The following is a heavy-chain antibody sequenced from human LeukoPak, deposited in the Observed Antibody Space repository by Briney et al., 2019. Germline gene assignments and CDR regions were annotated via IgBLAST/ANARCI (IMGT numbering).Heavy chain of an antibody. V-gene: IGHV3-7*01. CDR1: GFTFSSYW. CDR3: ARVTIFGGDAFDI. D-gene: IGHD3-3*01. CDR2: IKQDGSEK. J-gene: IGHJ3*02. Sequence: GGSLGLSCAASGFTFSSYWMSWVRQAPGKGLEWVANIKQDGSEKYYVDSVKGRFTISRDNAKNSLYLQMNSLRAEDTAVYYCARVTIFGGDAFDIWGQGTMVTVSS.